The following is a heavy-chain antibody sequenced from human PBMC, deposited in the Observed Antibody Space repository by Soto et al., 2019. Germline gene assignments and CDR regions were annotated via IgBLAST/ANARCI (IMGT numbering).Heavy chain of an antibody. V-gene: IGHV3-33*01. CDR2: LWYDGSNK. Sequence: VESGGGVVQPGRSLRLSCAASGFTFSSYGMHWVRQAPGKGLEWVAVLWYDGSNKYYADSVKGRFTISRDNSKNTLYLQMNSLRAEDTAVYYCARDSLGVVTNYYYYGMDVWGQGTTVTVSS. CDR3: ARDSLGVVTNYYYYGMDV. J-gene: IGHJ6*02. D-gene: IGHD3-3*01. CDR1: GFTFSSYG.